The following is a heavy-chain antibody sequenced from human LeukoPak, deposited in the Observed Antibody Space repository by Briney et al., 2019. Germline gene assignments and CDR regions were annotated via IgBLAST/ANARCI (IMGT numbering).Heavy chain of an antibody. CDR1: GCTFTSYG. Sequence: GASVKVSCKASGCTFTSYGISWVRQAPGQGLEWMGWISAYNGNTNYAQKLQGRVTMTTDTSTSTAYMELRSLRSDDTAVYYCARDFYGSGSYDENDYWGQGTLVTVSS. D-gene: IGHD3-10*01. J-gene: IGHJ4*02. CDR3: ARDFYGSGSYDENDY. CDR2: ISAYNGNT. V-gene: IGHV1-18*04.